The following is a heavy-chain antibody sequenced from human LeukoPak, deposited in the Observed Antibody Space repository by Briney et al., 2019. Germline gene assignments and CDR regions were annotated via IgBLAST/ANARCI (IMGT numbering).Heavy chain of an antibody. CDR2: ISGSGGST. D-gene: IGHD4-11*01. CDR3: AKLKGARDYSKTGY. V-gene: IGHV3-23*01. Sequence: PGGSLRLSCAASGFTFSSYAMSWVRQAPGKGLEWVSAISGSGGSTYYADSVKGRFTISRDNSKNTLYLQMNSLRAEDTAVYYCAKLKGARDYSKTGYWGQGTLVTVSS. CDR1: GFTFSSYA. J-gene: IGHJ4*02.